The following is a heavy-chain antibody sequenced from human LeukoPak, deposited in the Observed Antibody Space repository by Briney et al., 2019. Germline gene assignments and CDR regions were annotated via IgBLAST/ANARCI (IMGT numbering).Heavy chain of an antibody. V-gene: IGHV4-39*01. Sequence: PSETLSLTCTVSGGSISSSSYYWGWIRQPPGKGLDWIGSIYYSGSTYYNPSLKSRFTISVDTSKNQFSLKLSPVTAADTAVYYCVNYYDSSDYQQPNHFDYWGQGTLVTVSS. CDR1: GGSISSSSYY. CDR2: IYYSGST. D-gene: IGHD3-22*01. CDR3: VNYYDSSDYQQPNHFDY. J-gene: IGHJ4*02.